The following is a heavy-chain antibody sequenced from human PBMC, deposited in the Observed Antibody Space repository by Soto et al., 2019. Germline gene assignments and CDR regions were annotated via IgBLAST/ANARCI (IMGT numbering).Heavy chain of an antibody. Sequence: QVQLVQSGAEVKKPGSSVKVSCKASGGTFSSYAISWVRQAPGQGLEWMGGIIPIFGTANYAQKFQGRVTITADESTSTAYRELSSLRSEDTAVYYCASHGLRAARRDYYYYGMDVWGQGTTVTVSS. J-gene: IGHJ6*02. V-gene: IGHV1-69*12. CDR2: IIPIFGTA. CDR3: ASHGLRAARRDYYYYGMDV. CDR1: GGTFSSYA. D-gene: IGHD6-6*01.